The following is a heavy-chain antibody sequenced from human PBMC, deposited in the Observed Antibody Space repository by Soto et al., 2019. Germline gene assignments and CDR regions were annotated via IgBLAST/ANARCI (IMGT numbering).Heavy chain of an antibody. J-gene: IGHJ6*02. CDR2: ISSSGSTI. Sequence: GGSLRLSCAASGFTCSDYYMSWIRQAPGKGLEWVSYISSSGSTIYYSNSVKGRFTISRDNAKNSLYLQMNSLRAEVTAVYYCTRDGRCPALRCGMDVWGQGTTVTVTS. V-gene: IGHV3-11*01. CDR1: GFTCSDYY. CDR3: TRDGRCPALRCGMDV. D-gene: IGHD2-21*02.